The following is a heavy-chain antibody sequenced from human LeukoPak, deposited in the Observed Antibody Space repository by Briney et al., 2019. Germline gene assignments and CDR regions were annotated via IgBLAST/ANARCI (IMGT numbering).Heavy chain of an antibody. Sequence: GESLKISCEGSGYSFTSYWIGWVRQMPGKGLEWMGIIYPNDSDTRYSPSFQGQVIISADKSISTAHVQWSSLKASHTAMYYCARLATLMVRGVIEAYYYMDVWGKGTTVTISS. D-gene: IGHD3-10*01. V-gene: IGHV5-51*01. J-gene: IGHJ6*03. CDR1: GYSFTSYW. CDR3: ARLATLMVRGVIEAYYYMDV. CDR2: IYPNDSDT.